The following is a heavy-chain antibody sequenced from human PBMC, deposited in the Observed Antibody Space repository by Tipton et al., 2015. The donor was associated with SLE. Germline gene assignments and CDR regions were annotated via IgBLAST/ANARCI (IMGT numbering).Heavy chain of an antibody. Sequence: TLSLTCAVYGGSFSGYYWSWIRQPPGKGLEWIGEINHSGSTNYNPSLKSRVTISVDTSKNQFSLKLSSVTAADTAVYYCAGDQAGYSSSWYFDYWGQGTLVTVSS. J-gene: IGHJ4*02. V-gene: IGHV4-34*01. CDR3: AGDQAGYSSSWYFDY. D-gene: IGHD6-13*01. CDR2: INHSGST. CDR1: GGSFSGYY.